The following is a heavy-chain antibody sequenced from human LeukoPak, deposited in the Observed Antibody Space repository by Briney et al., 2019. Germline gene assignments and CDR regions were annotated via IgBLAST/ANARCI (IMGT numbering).Heavy chain of an antibody. CDR2: IYYSGST. V-gene: IGHV4-59*01. CDR3: ARGAAIFGGGFEAFDY. D-gene: IGHD2-2*01. CDR1: GGSISTYY. J-gene: IGHJ4*02. Sequence: SETLSLTCTVSGGSISTYYWSWIRQSPGKGLEWLGYIYYSGSTNYNPSLKSRVTISVDTSKNQFSLKLSSVTAADTAVYYCARGAAIFGGGFEAFDYWGQGTLVTVSS.